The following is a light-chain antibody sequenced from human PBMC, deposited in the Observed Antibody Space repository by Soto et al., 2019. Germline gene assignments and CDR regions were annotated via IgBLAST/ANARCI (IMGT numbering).Light chain of an antibody. J-gene: IGLJ2*01. CDR1: SSDVGSYNL. Sequence: QSVLTQPASVSGSPGQSIIISCTGTSSDVGSYNLVSWYQQHPGKAPKLMIYEGSKRPSGVSNRFSGSKSGNTASLTISGLQAEDEADYYCCSYAGSSTDVVFGGGTKLTVL. V-gene: IGLV2-23*01. CDR2: EGS. CDR3: CSYAGSSTDVV.